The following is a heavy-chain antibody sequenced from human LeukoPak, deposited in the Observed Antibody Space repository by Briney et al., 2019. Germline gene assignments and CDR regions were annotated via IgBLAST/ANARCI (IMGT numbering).Heavy chain of an antibody. D-gene: IGHD3-3*01. CDR2: ISANNGNT. J-gene: IGHJ6*03. Sequence: ASVKVSCKASDYTFSNYGISWVRQAPGQGLEWMGWISANNGNTNYAQKFQGRVTMTTDTSTSTAYMELRNLRSDDTAVYFCAREGGSTYYDFWSGSDNYYFYMDVWGKGTTVTASS. V-gene: IGHV1-18*01. CDR3: AREGGSTYYDFWSGSDNYYFYMDV. CDR1: DYTFSNYG.